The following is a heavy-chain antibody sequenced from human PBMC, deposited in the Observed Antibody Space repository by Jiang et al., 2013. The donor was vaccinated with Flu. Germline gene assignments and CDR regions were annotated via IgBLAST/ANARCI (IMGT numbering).Heavy chain of an antibody. D-gene: IGHD6-19*01. CDR2: IYYSGST. V-gene: IGHV4-39*01. J-gene: IGHJ2*01. CDR3: ARPQGIAVAGDWYFDL. Sequence: WGWIRQPPGKGLEWIGSIYYSGSTYYNPSLKSRVTISVDTSKNQFSLKLSSVTAADTAVYYCARPQGIAVAGDWYFDLWGRGTLVTVSS.